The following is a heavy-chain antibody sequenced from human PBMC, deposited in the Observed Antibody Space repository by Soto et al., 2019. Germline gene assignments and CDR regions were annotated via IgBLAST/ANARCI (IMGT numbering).Heavy chain of an antibody. D-gene: IGHD3-3*01. V-gene: IGHV3-73*02. Sequence: EVQLVESGGGLVQPGGSLKLSCAASGFTFSGSAMHWVRQASGKGLEWVGRIRSKANSYATAYAASVKGRFTISRDDSKNTAYLQMNSLKTEDTAVHYCTGEGVRFLEWLSLDYWGQGTLVTVSS. CDR1: GFTFSGSA. CDR2: IRSKANSYAT. CDR3: TGEGVRFLEWLSLDY. J-gene: IGHJ4*02.